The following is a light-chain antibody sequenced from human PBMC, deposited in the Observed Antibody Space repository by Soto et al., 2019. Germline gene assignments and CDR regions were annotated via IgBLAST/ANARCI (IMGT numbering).Light chain of an antibody. J-gene: IGLJ1*01. CDR1: SSDVGGYNY. CDR2: EVS. CDR3: SSYAGSNSYV. Sequence: QSALTQPPSASGSPGQSVTISCTGTSSDVGGYNYVSWYQQHPGKAPKLMIYEVSQRPSGVPDRFSGSKSGNTASLTVSGLQAEDEADYYCSSYAGSNSYVFRSGTKLTVL. V-gene: IGLV2-8*01.